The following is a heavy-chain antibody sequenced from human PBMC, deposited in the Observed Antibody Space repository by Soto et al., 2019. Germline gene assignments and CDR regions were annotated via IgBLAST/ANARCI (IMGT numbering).Heavy chain of an antibody. CDR3: AKAGEEPLLDYCYYMNV. CDR1: GVTFSSYV. CDR2: ISYDGSEK. V-gene: IGHV3-30*18. Sequence: QVQLVESGGGVVQPGRSLRLSCAASGVTFSSYVMHWVRQAPGKGLEWVTLISYDGSEKYYADSVRGRFTISRYNSNNDLYLLMSGLRAEETAVYYCAKAGEEPLLDYCYYMNVGGKGSTVSVS. D-gene: IGHD3-16*01. J-gene: IGHJ6*03.